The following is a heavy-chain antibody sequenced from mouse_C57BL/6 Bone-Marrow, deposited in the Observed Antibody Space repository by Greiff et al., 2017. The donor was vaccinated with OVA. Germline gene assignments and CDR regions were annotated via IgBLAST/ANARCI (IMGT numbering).Heavy chain of an antibody. CDR3: ARQNYSNYVAY. V-gene: IGHV5-12*01. CDR2: ISNGGGST. J-gene: IGHJ3*01. D-gene: IGHD2-5*01. CDR1: GFTFSDYY. Sequence: EVQVVESGGGLVQPGGSLKLSCAASGFTFSDYYMYWVRQTPEKRLEWVAYISNGGGSTYYPDTVKGRFTISRDNAKNTLYLQMSRLKSEDTAMYYCARQNYSNYVAYWGQGTLVTVS.